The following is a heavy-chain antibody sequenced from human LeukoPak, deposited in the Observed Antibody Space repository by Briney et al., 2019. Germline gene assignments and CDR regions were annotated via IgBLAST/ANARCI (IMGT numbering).Heavy chain of an antibody. CDR2: INPNSGGT. Sequence: GASVKVSCKASGYTFTGYYMHWVRQAPGQGLEWMGWINPNSGGTNYAQKFQGRVTMTRDTSISTAYMELSRLRSDDTAVYYCARVNGYSHLPFDYWGQGTLVTVSS. CDR1: GYTFTGYY. V-gene: IGHV1-2*02. CDR3: ARVNGYSHLPFDY. J-gene: IGHJ4*02. D-gene: IGHD5-24*01.